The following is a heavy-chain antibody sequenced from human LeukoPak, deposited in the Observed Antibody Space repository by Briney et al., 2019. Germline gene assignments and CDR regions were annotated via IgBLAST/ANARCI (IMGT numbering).Heavy chain of an antibody. CDR3: AKALLGYYYDSSGYCDY. J-gene: IGHJ4*02. D-gene: IGHD3-22*01. CDR2: ISSSSSYI. Sequence: GGSLRLSCAASGFTFSSYSMNWVRQAPGKGLEWVSSISSSSSYIYYADSVKGRFTISRDNSKNTLYLQMNSLRAEDTAVYYCAKALLGYYYDSSGYCDYWGQGTLVTVSS. V-gene: IGHV3-21*04. CDR1: GFTFSSYS.